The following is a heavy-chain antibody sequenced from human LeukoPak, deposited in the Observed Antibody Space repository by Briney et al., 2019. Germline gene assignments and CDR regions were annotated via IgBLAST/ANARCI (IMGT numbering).Heavy chain of an antibody. V-gene: IGHV3-30-3*01. D-gene: IGHD1-26*01. Sequence: GGSLRLSCAASGFAFSTYAMHWVRQAPGKGLEWVAVISYDGSNKYYADSVKGRFTISRDDAKKTLYLQMNSLRAEDTAVYYCLTILETTIDGFDIWGQGAMVTVSS. CDR3: LTILETTIDGFDI. CDR2: ISYDGSNK. CDR1: GFAFSTYA. J-gene: IGHJ3*02.